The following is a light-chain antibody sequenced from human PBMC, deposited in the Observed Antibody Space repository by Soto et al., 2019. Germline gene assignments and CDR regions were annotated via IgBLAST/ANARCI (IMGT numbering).Light chain of an antibody. CDR1: SSDVGSYKL. Sequence: QSALTQPASVSGSPGQSITISCTGTSSDVGSYKLVSWYQQHPGKAPKLIIYEGNKRPSGLSNRFSGSKSGNTASLTISGLQTEDEADYYCCSYTTTSAYVFGTGTKLTVL. J-gene: IGLJ1*01. CDR2: EGN. V-gene: IGLV2-14*02. CDR3: CSYTTTSAYV.